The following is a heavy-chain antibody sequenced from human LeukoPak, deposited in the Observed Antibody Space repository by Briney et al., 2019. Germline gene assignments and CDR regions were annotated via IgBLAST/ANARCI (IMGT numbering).Heavy chain of an antibody. V-gene: IGHV3-23*01. CDR1: GFTFSNYA. CDR2: IDGSGDNT. D-gene: IGHD4-17*01. CDR3: ASAVTVLLPFDY. J-gene: IGHJ4*02. Sequence: PGRSLRLSCAASGFTFSNYAMSWVRQAPGKGLEWVSGIDGSGDNTYYADSVKGRFTISRDNSKNTLYLQMNSLRAEDTAVYYCASAVTVLLPFDYWGQGTLVTVSS.